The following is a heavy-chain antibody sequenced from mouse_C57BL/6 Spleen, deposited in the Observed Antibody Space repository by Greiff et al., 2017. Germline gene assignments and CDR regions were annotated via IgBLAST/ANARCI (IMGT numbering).Heavy chain of an antibody. CDR3: ARPGAYYLDY. CDR1: GFTIKNTY. V-gene: IGHV14-3*01. D-gene: IGHD4-1*01. CDR2: IDPANGNT. J-gene: IGHJ2*01. Sequence: VQLQQSVAELVRPGASVKLSCTASGFTIKNTYMHWVKQRPEQGLEWIGRIDPANGNTKNAPKFQGKATITADTSSNTAYRQLSSLTSEDTAIYYCARPGAYYLDYWGQGTTLTVSS.